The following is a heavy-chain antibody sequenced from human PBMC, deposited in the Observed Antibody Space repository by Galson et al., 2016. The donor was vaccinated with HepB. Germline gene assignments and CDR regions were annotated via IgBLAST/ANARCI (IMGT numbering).Heavy chain of an antibody. V-gene: IGHV4-59*01. D-gene: IGHD3-10*01. J-gene: IGHJ4*02. CDR3: ARVAYHYGSGSYKYFDY. CDR2: IFYSGST. CDR1: GGSISTYY. Sequence: SETLSLTCTVSGGSISTYYWTWVRQPPGKGLEWIGNIFYSGSTNYNPSLTSRVTISVDASKKQFSLSLNSVTAADTAIYYCARVAYHYGSGSYKYFDYWGQGIRVTVSS.